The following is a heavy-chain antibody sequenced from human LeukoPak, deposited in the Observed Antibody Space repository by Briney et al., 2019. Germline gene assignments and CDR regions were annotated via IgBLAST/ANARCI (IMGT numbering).Heavy chain of an antibody. J-gene: IGHJ4*02. CDR1: GFTFSSYT. D-gene: IGHD6-13*01. CDR3: ARDPSITAAGA. CDR2: ISSSGTYI. Sequence: PGGSLRLSCAASGFTFSSYTMNWVRQTPGKGLEWVSSISSSGTYIHYADSLKDRFTISRHNAKNSLYLLMNNLRADDTAVYYCARDPSITAAGAWGQGTLVTVSS. V-gene: IGHV3-21*01.